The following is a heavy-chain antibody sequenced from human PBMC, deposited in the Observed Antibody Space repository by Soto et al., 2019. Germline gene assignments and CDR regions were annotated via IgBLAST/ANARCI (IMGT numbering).Heavy chain of an antibody. CDR2: INPNSGGT. D-gene: IGHD2-15*01. J-gene: IGHJ3*02. V-gene: IGHV1-2*04. CDR1: GYTFTGSY. CDR3: ERGVVNHCGFGI. Sequence: ASVKVSSKASGYTFTGSYMHWVRQAPRQGLEWMGWINPNSGGTNYAQKFQGWVPMTRDTSISTAHLELSRLTSDATAVDHGERGVVNHCGFGIGGQGRMGTV.